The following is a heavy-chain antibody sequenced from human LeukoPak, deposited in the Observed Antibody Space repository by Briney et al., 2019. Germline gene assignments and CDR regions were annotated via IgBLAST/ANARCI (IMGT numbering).Heavy chain of an antibody. CDR1: GYTFTGYY. J-gene: IGHJ5*02. D-gene: IGHD6-19*01. CDR2: INAGNGNT. CDR3: ARGVSASSGWYVIDH. Sequence: ASVKVSCKASGYTFTGYYMHWVRQAPGQRLEWMGWINAGNGNTKYSQKFQGRVTITRYTSASTAYMELRSLRSEDTAVYYCARGVSASSGWYVIDHWGQGTLVTVSS. V-gene: IGHV1-3*01.